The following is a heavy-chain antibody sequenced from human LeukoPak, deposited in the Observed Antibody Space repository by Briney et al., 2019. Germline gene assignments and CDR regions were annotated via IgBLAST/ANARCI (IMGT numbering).Heavy chain of an antibody. D-gene: IGHD3-22*01. CDR3: ERGFSWYYDSSGYQFDY. J-gene: IGHJ4*02. Sequence: SETLSLTCAVYGGSFSGYYWSWIRQPPGKGLEWIGEINHSGSTNYNPSLKSRVTISVDTSKNQFSLKLSSVTAADTAVYYCERGFSWYYDSSGYQFDYWGQGTLVTVSS. CDR2: INHSGST. V-gene: IGHV4-34*01. CDR1: GGSFSGYY.